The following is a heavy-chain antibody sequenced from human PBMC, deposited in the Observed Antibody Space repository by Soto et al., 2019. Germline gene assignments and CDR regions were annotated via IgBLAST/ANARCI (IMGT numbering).Heavy chain of an antibody. Sequence: QVHLVESGGGVVQPGRSLRLSCVVSGFTFSNYGMHWVRQAPGKGLEWVAAIWYDGSNTYYAESMKGRFTISRDNSRNTLYLQMNSLTAEDTADYYCARDSSYCSGGKCYSNGAMDVWGQGTTVTVSS. CDR2: IWYDGSNT. CDR1: GFTFSNYG. V-gene: IGHV3-33*01. CDR3: ARDSSYCSGGKCYSNGAMDV. J-gene: IGHJ6*02. D-gene: IGHD2-15*01.